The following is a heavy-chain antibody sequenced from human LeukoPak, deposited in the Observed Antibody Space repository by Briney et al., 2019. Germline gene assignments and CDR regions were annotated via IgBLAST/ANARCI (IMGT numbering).Heavy chain of an antibody. CDR3: ARVDSSSWSPFDY. V-gene: IGHV3-74*01. J-gene: IGHJ4*02. CDR1: GFTFSSYW. Sequence: GGSLRLSCVASGFTFSSYWMHWVRQAPGKGLVWVSRINSDGSSTSYADSVKGRFTISRDNAKNTLYLQMNSLRAEDTAVYYCARVDSSSWSPFDYWGQGTLVTVSS. CDR2: INSDGSST. D-gene: IGHD6-13*01.